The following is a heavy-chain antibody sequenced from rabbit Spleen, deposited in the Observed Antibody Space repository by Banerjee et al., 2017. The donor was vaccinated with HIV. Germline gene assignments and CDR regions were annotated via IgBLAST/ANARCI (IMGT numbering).Heavy chain of an antibody. J-gene: IGHJ4*01. V-gene: IGHV1S40*01. CDR3: ASSAYSYGYAGYAYAADSPFNL. CDR1: GFSFNSSYY. Sequence: QSLEESGGDLVKPGASLTLTCTASGFSFNSSYYICWVRQAPGKGLEWIACIDAGSSGSTYYASWAKGRFTISKPSSTTVTLRMTSLTAADTATYFCASSAYSYGYAGYAYAADSPFNLWGPGTLVTVS. CDR2: IDAGSSGST. D-gene: IGHD6-1*01.